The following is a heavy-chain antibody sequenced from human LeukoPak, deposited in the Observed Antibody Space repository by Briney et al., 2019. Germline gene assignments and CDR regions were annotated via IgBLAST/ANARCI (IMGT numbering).Heavy chain of an antibody. CDR2: IYTSGST. J-gene: IGHJ5*02. CDR1: GGSISSYY. CDR3: ARNDGLWFDP. D-gene: IGHD1-1*01. V-gene: IGHV4-4*09. Sequence: SETLPLTCTVSGGSISSYYWSWIRQPPGKGLEWIGYIYTSGSTNYNPSLKSRVTISVDTSKNQFSLKLSSVTAADTAVYYCARNDGLWFDPWGQGTLVTVSS.